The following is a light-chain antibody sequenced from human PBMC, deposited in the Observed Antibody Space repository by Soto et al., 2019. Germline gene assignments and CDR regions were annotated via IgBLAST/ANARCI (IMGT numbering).Light chain of an antibody. Sequence: DIQMTQSPSSLSASVGDRVTITCRASQDISNYLAWYQQKPGKVPKLLIYAASTLQSGVPSRFSGSGSGTDFTLTISSLQPEDVATYYCQKYDSAPWTLGQGTKVEIK. J-gene: IGKJ1*01. CDR3: QKYDSAPWT. V-gene: IGKV1-27*01. CDR2: AAS. CDR1: QDISNY.